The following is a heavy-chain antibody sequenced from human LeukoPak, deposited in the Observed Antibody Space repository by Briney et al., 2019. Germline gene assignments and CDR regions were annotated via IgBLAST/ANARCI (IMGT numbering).Heavy chain of an antibody. V-gene: IGHV4-59*01. J-gene: IGHJ4*02. D-gene: IGHD5-18*01. Sequence: GSLRLSCAASGFTFSSYAMSWVRQAPGKGLEWIGYIYNSGSTNYNPSLKSRVTISVDTSKNQFSLKLSSVTAADTAVYYCARGRYNYALEDYFDYWGQGTLVTVSS. CDR2: IYNSGST. CDR3: ARGRYNYALEDYFDY. CDR1: GFTFSSYA.